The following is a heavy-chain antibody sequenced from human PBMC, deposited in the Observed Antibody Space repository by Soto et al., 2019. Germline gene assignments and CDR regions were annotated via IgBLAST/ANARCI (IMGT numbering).Heavy chain of an antibody. D-gene: IGHD2-15*01. V-gene: IGHV1-8*01. CDR1: GYTFTSYD. CDR2: MNPNSGNT. Sequence: ASVKVSCKASGYTFTSYDINWVRQATGQGLEWMGWMNPNSGNTGYAQKFQGRVTMTRNTSISTAYMELSSLRSEDTAVYYCASLPLGYCSGGSCYSSLPYYYYGMAVWGQGTTVTVSS. J-gene: IGHJ6*02. CDR3: ASLPLGYCSGGSCYSSLPYYYYGMAV.